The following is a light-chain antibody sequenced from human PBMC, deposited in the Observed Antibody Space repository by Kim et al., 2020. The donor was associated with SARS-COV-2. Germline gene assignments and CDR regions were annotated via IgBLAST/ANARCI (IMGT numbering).Light chain of an antibody. CDR3: ATWDDSLKGWV. J-gene: IGLJ3*02. CDR2: SDN. V-gene: IGLV1-44*01. CDR1: SSNIGSKR. Sequence: GQRVTISCSGSSSNIGSKRVSWYQQVPGTAPKVLIYSDNQRPSGVPDRFSGSKSGTSASLDISGLHSEDEADYYCATWDDSLKGWVFGGGTKVTVL.